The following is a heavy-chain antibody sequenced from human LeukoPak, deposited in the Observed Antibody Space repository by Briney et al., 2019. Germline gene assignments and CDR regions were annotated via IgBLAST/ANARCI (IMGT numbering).Heavy chain of an antibody. D-gene: IGHD2-2*01. Sequence: PGGSLRLSCAASGFTFSIYAMSWVRQAPGKGLEWASTISGGGSSTYHADSVKGRFTVSRDNSKNTLYLQMNSLRAEDTAVYYCARDGRYCSTTSCQGWFDPWGQGTLVTVSS. CDR3: ARDGRYCSTTSCQGWFDP. J-gene: IGHJ5*02. CDR2: ISGGGSST. V-gene: IGHV3-23*01. CDR1: GFTFSIYA.